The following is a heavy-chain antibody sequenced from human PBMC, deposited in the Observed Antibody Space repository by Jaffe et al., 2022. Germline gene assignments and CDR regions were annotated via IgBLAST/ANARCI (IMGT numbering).Heavy chain of an antibody. CDR1: GFSIINND. V-gene: IGHV3-66*02. CDR3: AREFSVQPGFFDY. J-gene: IGHJ4*02. D-gene: IGHD3-10*01. Sequence: EVQVVESGGGVVQPGEPLRLSCVASGFSIINNDMSWVRQAPGKGLEWVSLIHTDGQTFYPDSVRGRFTISRDISKDTVYLQMSGLRAEDTAVYYCAREFSVQPGFFDYWGQGILVTVSS. CDR2: IHTDGQT.